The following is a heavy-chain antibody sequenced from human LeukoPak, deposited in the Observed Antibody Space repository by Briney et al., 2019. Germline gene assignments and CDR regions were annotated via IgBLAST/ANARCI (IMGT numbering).Heavy chain of an antibody. Sequence: ASVKVSCKASGYTFTSYGISWVRQAPGQGLEWMGWISAYNGNTNYAQKLQGRVTMTTDTSTSTAYMELRSLGSDDTAVYYCAREVLTYYYGSGSAYYFDYWGQGTLVTVSS. CDR2: ISAYNGNT. CDR3: AREVLTYYYGSGSAYYFDY. CDR1: GYTFTSYG. V-gene: IGHV1-18*04. J-gene: IGHJ4*02. D-gene: IGHD3-10*01.